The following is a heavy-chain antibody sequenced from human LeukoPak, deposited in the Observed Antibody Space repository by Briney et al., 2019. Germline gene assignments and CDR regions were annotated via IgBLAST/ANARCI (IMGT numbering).Heavy chain of an antibody. CDR1: GGSISSYY. V-gene: IGHV4-4*07. CDR2: IYTSGST. CDR3: ARTSSSWHEAYYYFDY. J-gene: IGHJ4*02. D-gene: IGHD6-13*01. Sequence: SETLSLTCTVSGGSISSYYWSWIRQPAGKGLEWIGRIYTSGSTNYNPSLKSRVTMSVDTSKNQFSLKLSSVTAADTAVYYCARTSSSWHEAYYYFDYWGQGTLVTVSS.